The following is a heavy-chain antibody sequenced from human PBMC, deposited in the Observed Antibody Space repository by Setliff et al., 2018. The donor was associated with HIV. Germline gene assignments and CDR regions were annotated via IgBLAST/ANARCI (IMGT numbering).Heavy chain of an antibody. Sequence: ASVKVSCKASGYTFSDYGISWVRQAPGQGLEWMGWISANNGRINYAQKLQGRVTMTTDRSTSTAYMELRSLRSDDTAVYYCARDVGRNGYCFDHWGQGTLVTVSS. D-gene: IGHD5-12*01. CDR1: GYTFSDYG. CDR2: ISANNGRI. V-gene: IGHV1-18*01. J-gene: IGHJ4*02. CDR3: ARDVGRNGYCFDH.